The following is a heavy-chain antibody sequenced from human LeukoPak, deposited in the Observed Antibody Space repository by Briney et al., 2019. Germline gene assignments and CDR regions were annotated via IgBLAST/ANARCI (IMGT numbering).Heavy chain of an antibody. J-gene: IGHJ3*02. CDR2: IIPIFGTA. D-gene: IGHD3-22*01. CDR3: ARCEYYDSSGHNPGAFDI. CDR1: GGTFSSYA. V-gene: IGHV1-69*05. Sequence: GSSVKVSCKASGGTFSSYAISWVRQAPGQGLEWMGRIIPIFGTANYAQKFQGRVTITTDESTSTAYMELSSLRSEDTAVYYCARCEYYDSSGHNPGAFDIWGQGTMVTVSS.